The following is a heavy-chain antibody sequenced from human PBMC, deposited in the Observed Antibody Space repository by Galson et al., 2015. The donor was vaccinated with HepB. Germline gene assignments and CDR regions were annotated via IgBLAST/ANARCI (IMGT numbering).Heavy chain of an antibody. V-gene: IGHV1-18*01. CDR3: ARHARIAVAALDY. Sequence: SVKVSCKASGYTFSDYGINWVRQAPGQGPEWMGWIGADNGDTNYAQNFQGRVTMTTDTSTSTAYMELLSLRSDDTAVYYCARHARIAVAALDYWGQGTLVTGSS. CDR1: GYTFSDYG. CDR2: IGADNGDT. D-gene: IGHD6-19*01. J-gene: IGHJ4*02.